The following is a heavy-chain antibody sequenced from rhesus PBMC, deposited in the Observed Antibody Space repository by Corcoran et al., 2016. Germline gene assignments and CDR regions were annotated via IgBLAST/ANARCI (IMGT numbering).Heavy chain of an antibody. D-gene: IGHD3-9*01. CDR2: IRKGGGNP. J-gene: IGHJ4*01. CDR3: AKQYEDDYGYYYWTDY. CDR1: GFTFSTYG. Sequence: EVQLVESGGGLVEPGGSLRLSCAASGFTFSTYGMSWVRQAPGKGLEWVSFIRKGGGNPNYADPVKGPFTNTRKNSKNPPSLEMNSLGAEDTAVYYCAKQYEDDYGYYYWTDYWGQGVLVTVSS. V-gene: IGHV3S5*01.